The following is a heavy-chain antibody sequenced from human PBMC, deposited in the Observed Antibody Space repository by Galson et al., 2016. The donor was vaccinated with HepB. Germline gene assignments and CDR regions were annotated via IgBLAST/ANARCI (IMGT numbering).Heavy chain of an antibody. J-gene: IGHJ6*02. D-gene: IGHD3-3*01. V-gene: IGHV3-30-3*01. CDR3: ARDQNIKDLWSGNNRNFYYGMDG. CDR1: GFTFATYA. Sequence: SLRLSCAASGFTFATYAIQWVRQAPGKGLEWVAVISNDGNIKYYADSVKGRFTISRDNSKKTLYLQMNSLRAEDTAGYHCARDQNIKDLWSGNNRNFYYGMDGWGQGTTVTVSS. CDR2: ISNDGNIK.